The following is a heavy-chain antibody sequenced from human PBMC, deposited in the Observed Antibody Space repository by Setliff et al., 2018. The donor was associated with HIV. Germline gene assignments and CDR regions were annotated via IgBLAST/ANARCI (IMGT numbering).Heavy chain of an antibody. D-gene: IGHD3-9*01. CDR3: ARQTRNRYDVLTGYSVL. J-gene: IGHJ4*02. CDR2: IFYTGST. V-gene: IGHV4-39*01. Sequence: PPGKGPEWIASIFYTGSTFYTSSLKSRVRISMDKPKNQFSLELTSVTTEDTAVFYCARQTRNRYDVLTGYSVLWGQGILVTVSS.